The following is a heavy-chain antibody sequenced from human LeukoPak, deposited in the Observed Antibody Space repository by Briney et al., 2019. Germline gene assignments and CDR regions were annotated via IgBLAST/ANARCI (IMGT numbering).Heavy chain of an antibody. Sequence: GGSLRLSCAASGFTFSSYAMHWVRQAPGKGLEWVAVISYDGSNKYYADSVKGRFTISRDNSKNTLYLQMNSLRVEDTAVYYCARDSQQLVLDYWGQGTLVTVSS. V-gene: IGHV3-30*04. CDR1: GFTFSSYA. CDR2: ISYDGSNK. CDR3: ARDSQQLVLDY. D-gene: IGHD6-13*01. J-gene: IGHJ4*02.